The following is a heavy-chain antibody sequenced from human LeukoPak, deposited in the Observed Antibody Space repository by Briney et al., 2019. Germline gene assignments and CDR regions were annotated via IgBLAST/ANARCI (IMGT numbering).Heavy chain of an antibody. J-gene: IGHJ4*02. V-gene: IGHV1-2*02. D-gene: IGHD6-13*01. CDR1: GYTFTGYY. CDR2: INPNSGGT. CDR3: ARAAAGIDLDDFDY. Sequence: GASVKVSCKASGYTFTGYYMHWVRQAPGQGLEWMGWINPNSGGTNYAQKFQGRVTMTRDTSISTAYMELSRLRSDDTAVYYCARAAAGIDLDDFDYWGQGTLVTVSS.